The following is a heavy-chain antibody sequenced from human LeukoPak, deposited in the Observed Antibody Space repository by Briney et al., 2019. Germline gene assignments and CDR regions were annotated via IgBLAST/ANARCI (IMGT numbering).Heavy chain of an antibody. CDR3: AGWYCSSPSCPDTYYYGMDV. D-gene: IGHD2-2*01. Sequence: SETLSLTCTVSGGSISSGEYYWSWIRQPPGKGLEWIGYIYYSGSTYYNPSLKRRVTISVDTSKNQFYLKLSSVPAADTVVYYCAGWYCSSPSCPDTYYYGMDVWGQGTTVTVSS. J-gene: IGHJ6*02. V-gene: IGHV4-30-4*01. CDR1: GGSISSGEYY. CDR2: IYYSGST.